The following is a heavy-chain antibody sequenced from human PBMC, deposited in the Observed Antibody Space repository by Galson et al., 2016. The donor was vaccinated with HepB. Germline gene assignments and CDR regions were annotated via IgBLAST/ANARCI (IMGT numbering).Heavy chain of an antibody. CDR2: ISNDGSNE. V-gene: IGHV3-30*18. CDR3: AKPLAVVTGPTPFDY. Sequence: SLRLSCAASGFSFSSYAMHWVRQAPGKGLEWVTLISNDGSNEYYADSVKGRFTVSRDNSNNTLYLQMNSLRAEDTAVYFCAKPLAVVTGPTPFDYWGQGTLVAVSS. CDR1: GFSFSSYA. D-gene: IGHD2-21*02. J-gene: IGHJ4*02.